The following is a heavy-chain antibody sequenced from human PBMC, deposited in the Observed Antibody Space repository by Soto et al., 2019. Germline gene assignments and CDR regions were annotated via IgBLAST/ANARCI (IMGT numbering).Heavy chain of an antibody. CDR1: GGSVSSGSYY. V-gene: IGHV4-61*01. D-gene: IGHD3-10*01. Sequence: QVQLQESGPGLVKPSETLSLTCTVSGGSVSSGSYYWSWIRQPPGKGLEWIGYIYYSGSTYYNPSLKSRVTISVDTSKNQFSLKLSSVTAADTAVYYCARVKVRGKIDYWGQGTLVTVSS. CDR2: IYYSGST. J-gene: IGHJ4*02. CDR3: ARVKVRGKIDY.